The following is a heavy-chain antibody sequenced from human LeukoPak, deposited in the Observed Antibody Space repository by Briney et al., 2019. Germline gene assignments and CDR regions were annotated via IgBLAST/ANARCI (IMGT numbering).Heavy chain of an antibody. CDR1: GGSISSSSYY. Sequence: SETLSLTCTVSGGSISSSSYYWGWIRQPPGKGLEWIGEINHSGSTNYNPSLKSRVTISVDTSKNQFSLKLSSVTAADTAVYYCARVANHYYYYMDVWGKGTTVTVSS. V-gene: IGHV4-39*07. CDR2: INHSGST. CDR3: ARVANHYYYYMDV. J-gene: IGHJ6*03.